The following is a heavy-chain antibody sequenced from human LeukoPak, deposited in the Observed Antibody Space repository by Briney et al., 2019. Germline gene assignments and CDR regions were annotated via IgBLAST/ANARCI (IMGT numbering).Heavy chain of an antibody. CDR1: GGSFSSSSNY. J-gene: IGHJ4*02. CDR2: IYYSGST. D-gene: IGHD6-13*01. Sequence: SETLSLTCTVSGGSFSSSSNYWGWIRQPPGEGLEWIGTIYYSGSTYYNPSLKTRVMISLDTSRNEFSLKLSSVTAADTAVYYCARVTGIAAAGTFDYWGQGTLVTVSS. CDR3: ARVTGIAAAGTFDY. V-gene: IGHV4-39*07.